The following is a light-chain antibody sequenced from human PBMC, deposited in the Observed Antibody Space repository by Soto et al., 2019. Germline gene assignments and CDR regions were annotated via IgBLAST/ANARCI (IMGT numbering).Light chain of an antibody. Sequence: QSALTQPASVSGSPGQSITISCTGTSSDVGGYNYVSWYQHHPGKAPKLMIYDVNNRPSGVSNRFSGSKSGNTASLNISGLQAEDEADYYCSSFTTSSTVVFGGGTKLTVL. CDR2: DVN. CDR3: SSFTTSSTVV. J-gene: IGLJ2*01. V-gene: IGLV2-14*01. CDR1: SSDVGGYNY.